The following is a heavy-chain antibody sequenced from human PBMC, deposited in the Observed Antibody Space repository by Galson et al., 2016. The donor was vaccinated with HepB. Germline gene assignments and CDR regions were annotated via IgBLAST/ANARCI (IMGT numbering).Heavy chain of an antibody. D-gene: IGHD6-13*01. J-gene: IGHJ6*03. CDR2: IYHSGST. Sequence: SETLSLTCAVSSGSISTSNWWSWVRQPPGKGLEWIGEIYHSGSTNSNPSLKSRVTISVDKSNNLFSLKLTSVTAADTAVYYCARGATAGHGSYYYYYMDVWGKGTTVTVSS. CDR3: ARGATAGHGSYYYYYMDV. V-gene: IGHV4-4*02. CDR1: SGSISTSNW.